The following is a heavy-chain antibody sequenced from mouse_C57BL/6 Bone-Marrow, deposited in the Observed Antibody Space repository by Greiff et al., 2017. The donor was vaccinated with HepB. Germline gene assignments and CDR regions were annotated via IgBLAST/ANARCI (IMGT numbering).Heavy chain of an antibody. D-gene: IGHD4-1*01. Sequence: EVHLVESGGGLVKPGGSLKLSCAASGFTFSSYAMSWVRQTPEKRLEWVATISDGGSYTYYPDNVKGRFTISRDNAKNNLYLQMSHLKSEDTAMYYCARDWTGGTYWGQGTLVTVSA. J-gene: IGHJ3*01. CDR3: ARDWTGGTY. CDR1: GFTFSSYA. CDR2: ISDGGSYT. V-gene: IGHV5-4*01.